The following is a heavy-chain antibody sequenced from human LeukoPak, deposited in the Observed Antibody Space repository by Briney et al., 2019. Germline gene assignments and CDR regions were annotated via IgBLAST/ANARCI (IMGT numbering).Heavy chain of an antibody. D-gene: IGHD6-13*01. CDR1: GFTFSSYA. V-gene: IGHV3-23*01. CDR3: ARDRSSHNWFDP. Sequence: GGSLRLSCAASGFTFSSYAMSWVRQAPGKGLEWVSAISGSGGSTYYADSVKGRFTISRDNSKNTLYLQMNSLRAEDTAVYYCARDRSSHNWFDPWGQGTLVTVSS. CDR2: ISGSGGST. J-gene: IGHJ5*02.